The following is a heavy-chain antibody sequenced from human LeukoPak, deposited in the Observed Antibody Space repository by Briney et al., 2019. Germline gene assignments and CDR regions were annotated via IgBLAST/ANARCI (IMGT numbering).Heavy chain of an antibody. Sequence: EASVKVSCKASGYTLSGYYIHWVRQAPGQGLEWLGWINPNSGETNYAQKFQGGVTLTRDTSISTFYMVVSRLRSDDTAVYFCARYNWNDVVSALDYWGQGTLVTVSS. CDR3: ARYNWNDVVSALDY. CDR2: INPNSGET. J-gene: IGHJ4*02. CDR1: GYTLSGYY. V-gene: IGHV1-2*02. D-gene: IGHD1-1*01.